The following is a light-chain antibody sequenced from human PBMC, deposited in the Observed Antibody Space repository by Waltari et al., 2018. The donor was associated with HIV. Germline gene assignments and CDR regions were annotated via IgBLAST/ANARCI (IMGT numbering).Light chain of an antibody. V-gene: IGLV2-14*01. CDR1: GSDVGAYHY. CDR3: SSYSSSSTWI. CDR2: EVT. Sequence: QSALTQPASVSGSPGQSITISCTGTGSDVGAYHYVSWYQQHPGKAPKLMIAEVTNRPSGVSKRFSGSKSGNTASLTISGLQAEDEADYYCSSYSSSSTWIFGGGTKLTVL. J-gene: IGLJ2*01.